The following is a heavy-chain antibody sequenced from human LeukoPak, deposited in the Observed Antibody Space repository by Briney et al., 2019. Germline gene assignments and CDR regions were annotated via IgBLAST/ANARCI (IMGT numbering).Heavy chain of an antibody. CDR2: INSDGSSS. CDR1: GFTFSSYW. CDR3: ARGSEGVD. V-gene: IGHV3-74*01. J-gene: IGHJ4*02. D-gene: IGHD2-15*01. Sequence: PGGSLRLSCAASGFTFSSYWMHWVRQAPGKGLVWFSRINSDGSSSTYADSVKGRFTISRDNAKNSLYLQMNSLRAEDTAVYYCARGSEGVDWGQGTLVTVSS.